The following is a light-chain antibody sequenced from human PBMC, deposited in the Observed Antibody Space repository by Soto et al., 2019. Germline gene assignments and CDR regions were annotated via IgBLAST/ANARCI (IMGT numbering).Light chain of an antibody. V-gene: IGKV3-15*01. Sequence: EIVMTQSPATLSVSPGERATLSCRASQSVSSNLAWYQQKPGQAPRLLIYGASTRAADVPARFSGGGSGTEFTLTISSLQSEDFAEYHCQQYNNWPQTFGQGTKVDI. J-gene: IGKJ1*01. CDR2: GAS. CDR1: QSVSSN. CDR3: QQYNNWPQT.